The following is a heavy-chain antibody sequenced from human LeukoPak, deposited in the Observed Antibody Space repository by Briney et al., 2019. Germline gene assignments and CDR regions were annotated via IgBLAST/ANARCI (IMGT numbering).Heavy chain of an antibody. CDR3: ANLHTFRYFAWLFR. Sequence: ASVKVSCKPSGYTFTGYYMHWVRQAPGPGLEWMGWINPNSGGTNYAQKFQGRVTMTRDTSISTAYMELSRLRSDDTAVDYCANLHTFRYFAWLFRWGQGTLVTVSS. D-gene: IGHD3-9*01. V-gene: IGHV1-2*02. J-gene: IGHJ4*02. CDR2: INPNSGGT. CDR1: GYTFTGYY.